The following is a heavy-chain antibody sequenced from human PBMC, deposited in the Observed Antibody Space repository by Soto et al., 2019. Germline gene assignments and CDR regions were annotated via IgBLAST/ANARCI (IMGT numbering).Heavy chain of an antibody. CDR1: GGSISTSS. CDR2: ISYIGST. CDR3: ARGAPAAPFDF. D-gene: IGHD2-2*01. Sequence: SETLSLTCTVSGGSISTSSWNWFRQAPGKGMEWIGYISYIGSTNYNPSLESRVTISLDTSRKQFFLNLTSVTTADTAIYYCARGAPAAPFDFWGRGALVPVSS. V-gene: IGHV4-59*01. J-gene: IGHJ4*02.